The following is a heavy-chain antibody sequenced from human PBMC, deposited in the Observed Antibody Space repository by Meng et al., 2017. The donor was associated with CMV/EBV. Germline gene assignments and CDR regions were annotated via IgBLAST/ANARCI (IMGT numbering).Heavy chain of an antibody. Sequence: EVDLGGSGGGLVQPGGSLRLSCAASGFNVRGKYMSWVRQAPGKGLEWVCIIYRGDNTYYIDSVKDRFTVSRDNSKNTMYLQMNSLRVEDTAVYYCTGDSVSNPNLDYWGQGTLVTVSS. CDR1: GFNVRGKY. D-gene: IGHD3-10*01. CDR2: IYRGDNT. J-gene: IGHJ4*02. V-gene: IGHV3-66*01. CDR3: TGDSVSNPNLDY.